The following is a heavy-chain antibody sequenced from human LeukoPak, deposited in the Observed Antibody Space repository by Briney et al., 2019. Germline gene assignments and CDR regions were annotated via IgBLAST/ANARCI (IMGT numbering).Heavy chain of an antibody. CDR3: ARVRPDGVYRLSKVDY. CDR1: GGSISRGGSS. D-gene: IGHD4-17*01. CDR2: IYYSGST. V-gene: IGHV4-31*03. Sequence: SQTLSLTCTVSGGSISRGGSSWCWIRQHPGKGLEWIGYIYYSGSTYYNPSLKSRVTISVDTSKNQFSLKLSSVTAADTAVYYCARVRPDGVYRLSKVDYWGQGTLVTVSS. J-gene: IGHJ4*02.